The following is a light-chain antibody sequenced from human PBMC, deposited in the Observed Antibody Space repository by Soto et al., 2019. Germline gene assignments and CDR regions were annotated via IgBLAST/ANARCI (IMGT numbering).Light chain of an antibody. CDR2: DVS. Sequence: QSALTQPASVSGSPGQSTTFSCTGTSSDVGSYNLVSWYQQHPGKAPKLLIYDVSNRPSGVSNRFSGSKSDNTASLTISGLQPEDEADYYCSSYTTSNTRQIVFGTGTKVTVL. CDR3: SSYTTSNTRQIV. CDR1: SSDVGSYNL. V-gene: IGLV2-14*02. J-gene: IGLJ1*01.